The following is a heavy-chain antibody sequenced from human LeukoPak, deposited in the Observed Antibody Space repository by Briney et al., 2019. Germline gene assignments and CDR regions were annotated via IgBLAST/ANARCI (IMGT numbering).Heavy chain of an antibody. D-gene: IGHD5-12*01. J-gene: IGHJ4*02. CDR3: ARRVKSGYDYAIDY. CDR2: IYPGDSDT. V-gene: IGHV5-51*01. Sequence: EESLKISCKGSGYSFSTYWIGWVRQMPGEGLEWMGIIYPGDSDTRYSPSFQGQVTISVDKSISTAYLQWSSLKASDTAMYYCARRVKSGYDYAIDYWGQGTLVTVSS. CDR1: GYSFSTYW.